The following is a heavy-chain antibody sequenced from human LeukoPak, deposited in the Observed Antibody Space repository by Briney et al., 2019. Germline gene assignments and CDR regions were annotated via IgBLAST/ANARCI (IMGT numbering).Heavy chain of an antibody. CDR1: GFTFSRYA. CDR2: IKQDGSEK. CDR3: ARDLTIATTPWFDP. V-gene: IGHV3-7*05. Sequence: GGSLRLSCAASGFTFSRYAMYWVRQAPGKGLEWVANIKQDGSEKYYVDSVKGRFTISRDNAQKSLYLQMNSVRAEDTAVYHCARDLTIATTPWFDPWGRGILVTVSS. D-gene: IGHD1-1*01. J-gene: IGHJ5*02.